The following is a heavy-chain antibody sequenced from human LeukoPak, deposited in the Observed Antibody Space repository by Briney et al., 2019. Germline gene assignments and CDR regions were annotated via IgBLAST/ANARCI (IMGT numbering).Heavy chain of an antibody. CDR3: ARDDYGSGSPYYYYGMDV. Sequence: SETLSLTCTVSGGSISSYYWSWIRRPAGKGLEWIGRIYTSGSTNYNPSLKSRVTMSVDTSKNQFSLKLSSVTAADTAVYYCARDDYGSGSPYYYYGMDVWGQGTTVTVSS. CDR2: IYTSGST. CDR1: GGSISSYY. J-gene: IGHJ6*02. D-gene: IGHD3-10*01. V-gene: IGHV4-4*07.